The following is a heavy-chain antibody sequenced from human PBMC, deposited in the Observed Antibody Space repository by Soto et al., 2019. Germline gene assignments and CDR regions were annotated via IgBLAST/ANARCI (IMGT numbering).Heavy chain of an antibody. CDR2: INHSGST. D-gene: IGHD6-19*01. J-gene: IGHJ4*02. V-gene: IGHV4-34*01. CDR3: ARGGIAVAGTKGGDY. CDR1: GGSFSGYY. Sequence: SETLSLTCAAYGGSFSGYYWSWIRQPPGKGLEWIGEINHSGSTNYNPSLKSRVTISVDTSKNQFSLKLSSVTAADTAVYYCARGGIAVAGTKGGDYWGQGTLVTVSS.